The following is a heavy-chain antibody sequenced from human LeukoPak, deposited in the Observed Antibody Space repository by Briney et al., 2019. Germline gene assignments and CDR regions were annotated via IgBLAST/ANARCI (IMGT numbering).Heavy chain of an antibody. D-gene: IGHD4-17*01. CDR3: AKAYGEGTDKLDAFDI. CDR1: RFTFDDYG. J-gene: IGHJ3*02. CDR2: ISWNSGSI. Sequence: GGSLRLSCAASRFTFDDYGMHWVRQAPGKGLEWVSGISWNSGSIGYADSVKGRFTISRGNAKNSLYLQMNSLTVEDTALYYCAKAYGEGTDKLDAFDIWGQGTLVTVSS. V-gene: IGHV3-9*01.